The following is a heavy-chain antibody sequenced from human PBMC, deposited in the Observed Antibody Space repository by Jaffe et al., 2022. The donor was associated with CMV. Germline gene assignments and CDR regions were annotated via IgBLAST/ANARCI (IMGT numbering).Heavy chain of an antibody. CDR1: GFTLSNYA. CDR2: ISGSGGST. J-gene: IGHJ3*02. V-gene: IGHV3-23*01. D-gene: IGHD6-13*01. Sequence: EVQLLESGGGLVQPGGSLRLSCAASGFTLSNYAMNWVRQAPGKGLEWVSSISGSGGSTHYADAVNGRFTISRDNSKNTLYLQMNSLRAEDTAVYYCATRKVSGSSFYTNDAFEIWGQGTMAIVSS. CDR3: ATRKVSGSSFYTNDAFEI.